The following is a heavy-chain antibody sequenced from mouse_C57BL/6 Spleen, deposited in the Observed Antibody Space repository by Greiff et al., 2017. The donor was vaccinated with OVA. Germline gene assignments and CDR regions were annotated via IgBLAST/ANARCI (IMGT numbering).Heavy chain of an antibody. CDR1: GYTFTDYY. D-gene: IGHD1-1*01. V-gene: IGHV1-76*01. CDR2: IYPGSGNT. CDR3: ARSDYYGSAMDY. J-gene: IGHJ4*01. Sequence: VQLVESGAELVRPGASVKLSCKASGYTFTDYYINWVKQRPGQGLEWIARIYPGSGNTYYNEKFKGKATLTAEKSSSTAYMQLSSLTSEDSAVYFCARSDYYGSAMDYWGQGTSVTVSS.